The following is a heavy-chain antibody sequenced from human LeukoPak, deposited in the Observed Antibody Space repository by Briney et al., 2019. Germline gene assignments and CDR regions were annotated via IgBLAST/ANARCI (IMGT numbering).Heavy chain of an antibody. CDR2: ISGSSHFT. V-gene: IGHV3-23*01. Sequence: GGSLRLSCAPSGFTFRSSAMNWVRQAPEKGLEWVSGISGSSHFTYYAASVKGRFTISRDNSKSTLYLQMNSLRAEDTAVYFCAKADSEVAAGPYSCDYWGQGTLVSVSS. D-gene: IGHD6-25*01. CDR3: AKADSEVAAGPYSCDY. CDR1: GFTFRSSA. J-gene: IGHJ4*01.